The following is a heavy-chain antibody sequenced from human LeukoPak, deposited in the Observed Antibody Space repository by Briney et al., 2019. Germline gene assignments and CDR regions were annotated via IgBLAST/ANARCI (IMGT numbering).Heavy chain of an antibody. CDR3: ARGRGGNFDY. Sequence: SETLSLTCTVSGGSISSYYWSWVRQPPGKGLEWIGYIYYSGSTNYNPSLKSRVTISVDTSKNQFSLKLSSVTAADTAVYYCARGRGGNFDYWGQGTLVTVSS. J-gene: IGHJ4*02. D-gene: IGHD2-15*01. V-gene: IGHV4-59*01. CDR2: IYYSGST. CDR1: GGSISSYY.